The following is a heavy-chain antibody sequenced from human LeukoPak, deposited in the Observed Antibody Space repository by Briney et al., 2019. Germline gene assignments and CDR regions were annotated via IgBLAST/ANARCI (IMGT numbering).Heavy chain of an antibody. CDR2: INSDGSST. CDR3: AKDQTSLLWLGDASDY. J-gene: IGHJ4*02. CDR1: GFTFSSYT. D-gene: IGHD3-10*01. V-gene: IGHV3-74*01. Sequence: GGSLRLSCSASGFTFSSYTMNWVRQAPGKGLVWVSRINSDGSSTTYADSVKGRFTISRDNAKNTVYLQMNSLRAEDTAVYYCAKDQTSLLWLGDASDYWGQGTLVTVSS.